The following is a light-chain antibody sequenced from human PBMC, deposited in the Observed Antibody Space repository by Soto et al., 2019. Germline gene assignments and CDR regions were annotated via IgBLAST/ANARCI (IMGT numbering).Light chain of an antibody. CDR1: QSISSY. J-gene: IGKJ1*01. CDR3: QQSYSTPRT. V-gene: IGKV1-39*01. Sequence: DLPMTQSPSSLSASVGDRVTITCRARQSISSYLNWYQQKPGKAPKLLIYAASSLQSGVPSRFSGSGSGTDFTLTISSLQPEDFATYYYQQSYSTPRTFGQGTKVEIK. CDR2: AAS.